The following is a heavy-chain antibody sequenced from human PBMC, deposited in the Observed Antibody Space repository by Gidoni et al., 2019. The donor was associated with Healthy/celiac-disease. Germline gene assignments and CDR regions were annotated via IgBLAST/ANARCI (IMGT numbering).Heavy chain of an antibody. D-gene: IGHD3-22*01. CDR2: IYYSGST. V-gene: IGHV4-59*01. J-gene: IGHJ4*02. Sequence: QVQLQESGPGLVKPSETLSLTCTVSGGSISSYYWSWIRQPPGKGLEWIGYIYYSGSTNYNPSLKSRVTISVDTSKNQFSLKLSSVTAADTAVYYCARGSYYYESSGYGYWGQGTLVTVSS. CDR1: GGSISSYY. CDR3: ARGSYYYESSGYGY.